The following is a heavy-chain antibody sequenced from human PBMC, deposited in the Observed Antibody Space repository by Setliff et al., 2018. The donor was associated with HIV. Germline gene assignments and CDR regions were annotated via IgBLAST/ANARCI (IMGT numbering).Heavy chain of an antibody. CDR1: GVAISSHS. J-gene: IGHJ4*02. CDR2: IYYSGST. D-gene: IGHD4-4*01. V-gene: IGHV4-59*11. CDR3: ARDRWADSNYYFDS. Sequence: PSETLSLTCTVSGVAISSHSWSWIRQPPGKGLEWLGSIYYSGSTKYNPSLKSRFTVSRDNAKNLLYLQMDSLKGEATALYYCARDRWADSNYYFDSWGQGTLVTVSS.